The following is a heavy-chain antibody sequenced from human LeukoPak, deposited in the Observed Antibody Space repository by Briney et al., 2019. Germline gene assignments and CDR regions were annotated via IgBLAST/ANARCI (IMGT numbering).Heavy chain of an antibody. CDR3: AKLGSSGWYDAFDI. D-gene: IGHD6-19*01. CDR2: IYYSGST. CDR1: GGSISSYY. V-gene: IGHV4-59*01. J-gene: IGHJ3*02. Sequence: SETLSLTCTVSGGSISSYYWSWIRQPPGKGLEWIGYIYYSGSTNYNPSLKSRVTISVDTSKNQFSLKLSSVTAADTAVYYCAKLGSSGWYDAFDIWGQGTMVTVSS.